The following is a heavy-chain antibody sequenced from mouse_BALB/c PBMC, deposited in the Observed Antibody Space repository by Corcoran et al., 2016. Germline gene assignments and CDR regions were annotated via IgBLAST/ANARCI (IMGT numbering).Heavy chain of an antibody. D-gene: IGHD2-4*01. V-gene: IGHV1S136*01. Sequence: EIQLQQSRPEQVKPEVSVKISCKASGYKFPSYVMHWVKQKPGQGLEWIGYINPYNDGTKYNEKFKGKATLTSDKSSSTADMELSSLTSEDSAVYYCARTSIMMSWYFDGWGAGTTVTVAS. CDR1: GYKFPSYV. CDR3: ARTSIMMSWYFDG. CDR2: INPYNDGT. J-gene: IGHJ1*01.